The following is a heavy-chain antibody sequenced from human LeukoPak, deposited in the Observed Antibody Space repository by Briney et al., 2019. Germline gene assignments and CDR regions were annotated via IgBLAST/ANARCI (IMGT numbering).Heavy chain of an antibody. CDR3: AKWKYSNSGIDDY. V-gene: IGHV3-33*06. CDR1: GFTFSSYG. CDR2: IWYDGSNK. Sequence: GGSLRLSCAASGFTFSSYGMHWVRQAPGKGLEWVAVIWYDGSNKYYADSVKGRFTISRDNSKNMLYLQMNSLRAEDTAVYYCAKWKYSNSGIDDYWGQGTLVTVSS. D-gene: IGHD6-6*01. J-gene: IGHJ4*02.